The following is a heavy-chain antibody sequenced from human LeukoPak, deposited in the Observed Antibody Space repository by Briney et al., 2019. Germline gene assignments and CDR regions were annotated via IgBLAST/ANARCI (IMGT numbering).Heavy chain of an antibody. D-gene: IGHD6-13*01. CDR1: VYTFTSYY. J-gene: IGHJ4*02. V-gene: IGHV1-46*01. CDR3: ARVDSRSNACDY. Sequence: ASVKLSCKSSVYTFTSYYMHCDRQATGQALEWMGIINPSGGSTSYAQKFQGIVTMTTDTSTTTAYMERRSLRSDDTAVYYCARVDSRSNACDYWGQGTLVTVSS. CDR2: INPSGGST.